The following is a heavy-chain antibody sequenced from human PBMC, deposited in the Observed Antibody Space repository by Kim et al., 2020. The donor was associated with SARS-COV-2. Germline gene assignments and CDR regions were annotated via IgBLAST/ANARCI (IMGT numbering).Heavy chain of an antibody. CDR2: IAGGNGNR. V-gene: IGHV1-3*01. J-gene: IGHJ4*03. CDR3: GRGSTAYGGLDF. CDR1: GYIFTSYA. D-gene: IGHD2-21*01. Sequence: ASVKVSCRASGYIFTSYAIHWVRQAPGQWLEWMGLIAGGNGNRKYSRRFDDRVTLSRDTPAETAFMELSSLTFEETAVYYCGRGSTAYGGLDFLGQGTL.